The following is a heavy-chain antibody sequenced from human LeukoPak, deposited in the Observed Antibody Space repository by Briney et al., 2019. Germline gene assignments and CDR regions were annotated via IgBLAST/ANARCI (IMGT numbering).Heavy chain of an antibody. CDR2: INTNTGNP. J-gene: IGHJ5*02. CDR3: ARDYRITIFGVPNWFDP. Sequence: VKVSCKASGYTFTSYAMNWVRQAPGQGLEWMGWINTNTGNPTYAQGFTGRFVFSLDTSVSTAYLQISSLKAEDTAVYYCARDYRITIFGVPNWFDPWGQGTLVTVSS. D-gene: IGHD3-3*01. V-gene: IGHV7-4-1*02. CDR1: GYTFTSYA.